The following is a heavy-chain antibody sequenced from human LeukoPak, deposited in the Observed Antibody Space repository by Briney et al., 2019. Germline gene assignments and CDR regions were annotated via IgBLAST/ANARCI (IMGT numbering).Heavy chain of an antibody. CDR2: IYYSGST. V-gene: IGHV4-59*08. CDR1: GGSISSYY. CDR3: ARPAAGYWYFDL. J-gene: IGHJ2*01. Sequence: SETLSLTCTVSGGSISSYYWSWIRQPPGKGLEWIGYIYYSGSTNYSPSLKSRVTISVDTSKNQFSLKLSSVTAADTAVYYCARPAAGYWYFDLWGRGTLVTVSS. D-gene: IGHD6-13*01.